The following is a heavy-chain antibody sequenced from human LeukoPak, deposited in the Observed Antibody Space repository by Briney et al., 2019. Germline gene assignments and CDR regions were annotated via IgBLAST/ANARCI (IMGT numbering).Heavy chain of an antibody. CDR2: ISSSSSYI. D-gene: IGHD3-9*01. CDR3: ARDGSILTGYSDFDY. Sequence: PGGSLRLSCAASGFTFSSYSMNWVRQAPGKGLEWVSSISSSSSYIYYADSVEGRFTISRDNAKNSLYLQMNSLRAEDTAVYYSARDGSILTGYSDFDYWGQGTLVTVSS. CDR1: GFTFSSYS. J-gene: IGHJ4*02. V-gene: IGHV3-21*01.